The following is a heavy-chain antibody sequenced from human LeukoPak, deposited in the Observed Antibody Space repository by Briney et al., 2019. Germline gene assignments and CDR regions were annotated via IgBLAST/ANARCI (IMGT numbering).Heavy chain of an antibody. D-gene: IGHD3-10*01. CDR1: GYTFTGYY. Sequence: GASVKVSCKASGYTFTGYYMHWVRQAPGQGHEWMGWINPNSGGTNYAQKFQGRVTMTRDTSISTAYMELSRLRSDDTAVYYCARDDRITYYYGMDVWGQGTTVTVSS. V-gene: IGHV1-2*02. CDR3: ARDDRITYYYGMDV. J-gene: IGHJ6*02. CDR2: INPNSGGT.